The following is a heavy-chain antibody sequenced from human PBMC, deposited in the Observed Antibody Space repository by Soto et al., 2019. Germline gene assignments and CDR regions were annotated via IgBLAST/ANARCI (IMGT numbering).Heavy chain of an antibody. Sequence: EVQLVQSGAELKKSGESLKISCKGSGYSFTNYWIGWVRQMPGRGLEWMGIICPGDSDTRYSPSFQGQVTISADKSIDTAYLQWSSLKASDTAIYYCARLNWDKGIPTAGPGWYFSHWGQGTLVTVSS. CDR1: GYSFTNYW. J-gene: IGHJ1*01. V-gene: IGHV5-51*03. CDR3: ARLNWDKGIPTAGPGWYFSH. CDR2: ICPGDSDT. D-gene: IGHD6-13*01.